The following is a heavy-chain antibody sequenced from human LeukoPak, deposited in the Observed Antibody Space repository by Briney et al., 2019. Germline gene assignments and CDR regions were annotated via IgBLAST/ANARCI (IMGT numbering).Heavy chain of an antibody. CDR3: ASMRTAAGYYYYGMDV. D-gene: IGHD6-13*01. CDR2: ISAYNGNT. J-gene: IGHJ6*02. CDR1: GYTFTSYG. Sequence: ASVKVSCKASGYTFTSYGISWVRQAPGQGLEWMGWISAYNGNTNYAQKLQGRVTMTTDTSTSTAYMELRSLRSDDTAVYYCASMRTAAGYYYYGMDVWGQGTTVTVSS. V-gene: IGHV1-18*01.